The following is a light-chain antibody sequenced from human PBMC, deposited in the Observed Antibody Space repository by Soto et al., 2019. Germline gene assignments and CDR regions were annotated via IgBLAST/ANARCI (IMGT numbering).Light chain of an antibody. CDR2: LNSDGSH. Sequence: QLVLTQSPSASASLGASVKLTCTLSSGHSSYAIAWHQQQPEKGPRYLMKLNSDGSHSKGDGIPDRFSGSSSGAERYLTISSLQSEDEADYYCQVWDSSSDHRVVFGGGTKLTV. CDR1: SGHSSYA. J-gene: IGLJ2*01. CDR3: QVWDSSSDHRVV. V-gene: IGLV4-69*01.